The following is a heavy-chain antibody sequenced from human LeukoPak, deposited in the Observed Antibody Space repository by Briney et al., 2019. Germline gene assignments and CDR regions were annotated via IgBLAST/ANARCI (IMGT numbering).Heavy chain of an antibody. J-gene: IGHJ4*02. CDR3: ARVSMIVVVITYFDY. CDR1: GGSFSGYY. Sequence: PSETLSLTCAVYGGSFSGYYWGWVRQPPGKGLEWGGEINHSGSTNYNPSLKSRVTISVDTSKNQFSLKLSSVTAADTAVYYCARVSMIVVVITYFDYWGQGTLVTVSS. CDR2: INHSGST. V-gene: IGHV4-34*01. D-gene: IGHD3-22*01.